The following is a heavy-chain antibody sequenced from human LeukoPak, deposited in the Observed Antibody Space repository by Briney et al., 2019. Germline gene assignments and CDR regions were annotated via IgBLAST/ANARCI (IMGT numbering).Heavy chain of an antibody. CDR3: ARDGSYYDFDY. CDR1: GFTFSSYA. V-gene: IGHV3-30-3*01. Sequence: GGSLRLSCAASGFTFSSYAMHWVRQAPGKGLEWVAVISYDGSNKYYADSVKGRFTNSRDNSKNTLYLQMNSLRAEDTALYYCARDGSYYDFDYWGQGTLVTVSS. J-gene: IGHJ4*02. D-gene: IGHD3-10*01. CDR2: ISYDGSNK.